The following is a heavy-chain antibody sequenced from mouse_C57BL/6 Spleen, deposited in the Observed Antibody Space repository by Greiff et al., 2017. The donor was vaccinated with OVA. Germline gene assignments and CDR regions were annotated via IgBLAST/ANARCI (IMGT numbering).Heavy chain of an antibody. CDR1: GYSITSGYY. CDR2: ISYDGSN. V-gene: IGHV3-6*01. D-gene: IGHD1-1*01. Sequence: EVKLQESGPGLVKPSQSLSLTCSVTGYSITSGYYWNWIRQFPGNKLEWMGYISYDGSNNYNPSLKNRISITRDTSKNQFFLKLNSVTTEDTATYYCARDPLYYYGSNYAMDYWGQGTSVTVSS. CDR3: ARDPLYYYGSNYAMDY. J-gene: IGHJ4*01.